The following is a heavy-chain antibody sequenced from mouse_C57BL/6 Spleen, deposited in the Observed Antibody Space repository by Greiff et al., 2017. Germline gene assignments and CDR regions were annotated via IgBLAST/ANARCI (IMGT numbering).Heavy chain of an antibody. J-gene: IGHJ4*01. CDR2: ISSGSSTI. Sequence: EVQGVESGGGLVKPGGSLKLSCAASGFTFSDYGMHWVRQAPEKGLEWVAYISSGSSTIYYADTVKGRFTISRDKSKNTLFLQRTSLRSEDTARYYCARPCDDYAMDYWGQGTSVTVSS. V-gene: IGHV5-17*01. CDR3: ARPCDDYAMDY. CDR1: GFTFSDYG.